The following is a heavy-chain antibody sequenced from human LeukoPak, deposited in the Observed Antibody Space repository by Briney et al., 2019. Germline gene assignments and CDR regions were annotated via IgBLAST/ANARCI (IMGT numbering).Heavy chain of an antibody. V-gene: IGHV4-4*02. Sequence: SETLSLTCAVSGGSISNENWWSWVRQPPGRGLEWIGEIHHRGGTNYNPSLRSRVTISIDTSKNQFSLKLTSVTAADTAVYYCATPNDAFNIWGQGTMVTVSS. CDR2: IHHRGGT. CDR1: GGSISNENW. CDR3: ATPNDAFNI. J-gene: IGHJ3*02.